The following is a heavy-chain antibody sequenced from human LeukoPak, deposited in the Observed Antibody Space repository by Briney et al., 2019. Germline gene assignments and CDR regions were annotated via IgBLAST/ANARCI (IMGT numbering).Heavy chain of an antibody. CDR2: IIPIFGTA. V-gene: IGHV1-69*13. Sequence: GASVKVSCKASGYTFTSYGISWVRQAPGQGLEWMGGIIPIFGTANYAQKFQGRVTITADESTSTAYMELSSLRSEDTAVYYCARGSLDIVVALNWFDPWGQGTLVTVSS. D-gene: IGHD2-15*01. J-gene: IGHJ5*02. CDR1: GYTFTSYG. CDR3: ARGSLDIVVALNWFDP.